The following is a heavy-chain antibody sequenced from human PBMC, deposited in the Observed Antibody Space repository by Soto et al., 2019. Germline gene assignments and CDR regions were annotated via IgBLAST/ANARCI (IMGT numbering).Heavy chain of an antibody. D-gene: IGHD2-15*01. J-gene: IGHJ6*03. CDR3: ARGGISLDYYYYYMDV. CDR2: IYSGGST. V-gene: IGHV3-53*04. CDR1: GFTVSSNY. Sequence: GSLRLSCAASGFTVSSNYMSWVRQAPGKGLEWVSVIYSGGSTYYADSVKGRFTISRHNSKNTLYLQMNSLRAEDTAVYYCARGGISLDYYYYYMDVWGKGTTVTVSS.